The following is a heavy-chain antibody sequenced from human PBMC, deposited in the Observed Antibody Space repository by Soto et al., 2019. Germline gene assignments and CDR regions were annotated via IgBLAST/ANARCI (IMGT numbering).Heavy chain of an antibody. V-gene: IGHV3-15*01. CDR2: IKSKTDGGTT. CDR3: TTEANYYYYMDV. Sequence: GGSLRLSCAASGFTFSNAWMSWVRQAPGKGLEWVGRIKSKTDGGTTDYAAPVNGRFTISRDDSKNTLYLQMNSLKTEDTAVYYCTTEANYYYYMDVWGKGTTVTVSS. CDR1: GFTFSNAW. J-gene: IGHJ6*03.